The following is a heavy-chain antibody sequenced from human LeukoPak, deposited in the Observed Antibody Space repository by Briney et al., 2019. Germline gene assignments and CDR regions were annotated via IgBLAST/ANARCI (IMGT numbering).Heavy chain of an antibody. J-gene: IGHJ6*03. Sequence: KPSETLSLTCTVSGGSISSYYWNWIRQPPGKGLEWIGYIYYSGSANYNPSLKSRVTISVDTSKNQFSLRLSSVTAADTAVYYCARDTADTAMVGRYYYYYYMDVWGKGTTVTISS. CDR1: GGSISSYY. V-gene: IGHV4-59*12. D-gene: IGHD5-18*01. CDR3: ARDTADTAMVGRYYYYYYMDV. CDR2: IYYSGSA.